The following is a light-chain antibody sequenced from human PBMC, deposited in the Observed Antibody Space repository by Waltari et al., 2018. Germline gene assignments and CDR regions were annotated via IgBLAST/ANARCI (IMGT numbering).Light chain of an antibody. J-gene: IGLJ2*01. CDR2: DVT. CDR1: SSDVGVHNY. V-gene: IGLV2-14*03. CDR3: SSYITSNTYMV. Sequence: QSALTQPASVSGSPGQSITISCTETSSDVGVHNYVSWYQHHPDEAPKLIIYDVTNRPSGVSYRFSGSKSGNTASLTISGLQAEDEADYYCSSYITSNTYMVFGGGTKLTVL.